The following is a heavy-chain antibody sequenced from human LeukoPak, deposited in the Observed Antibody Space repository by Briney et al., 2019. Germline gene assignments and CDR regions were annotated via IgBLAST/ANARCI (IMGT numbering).Heavy chain of an antibody. Sequence: GGSLRLSCAASGFTFSSYGMSWVRQAPGKGLEWVSVISGSGGSTYYADSVKGRFTISRDNSKNTLYLQMNSLRAEDTAVYYCARDGIDSSSGISYYYYMAVWGKGTTVTISS. J-gene: IGHJ6*03. CDR3: ARDGIDSSSGISYYYYMAV. CDR2: ISGSGGST. V-gene: IGHV3-23*01. CDR1: GFTFSSYG. D-gene: IGHD3-22*01.